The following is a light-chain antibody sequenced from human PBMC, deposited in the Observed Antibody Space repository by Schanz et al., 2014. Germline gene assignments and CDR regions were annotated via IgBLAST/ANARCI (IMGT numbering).Light chain of an antibody. CDR1: SSDVGGYNF. CDR2: DVH. Sequence: QSALTQPPSASGSPGQSVTISCTGTSSDVGGYNFVSWYQQHPGKAPKVMIYDVHKRPSGVPDRFSGSKSGNTASLTISGLQAEDEANYYCCSYVGSYTWVFGGGTKVTVL. CDR3: CSYVGSYTWV. V-gene: IGLV2-11*01. J-gene: IGLJ3*02.